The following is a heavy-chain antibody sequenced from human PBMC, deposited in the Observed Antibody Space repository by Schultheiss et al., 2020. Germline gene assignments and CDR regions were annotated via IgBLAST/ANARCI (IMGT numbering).Heavy chain of an antibody. CDR3: ARGKPVWLLLSYGMDV. Sequence: GGSLRLSCAASGFTFSNYWMYWVRQVPGKGLMWVSRINGDGSDTNYADSVKGRFTISRDNSKNTLYLQMNSLRAEDTAVYYCARGKPVWLLLSYGMDVWGQGTTVTVSS. CDR1: GFTFSNYW. D-gene: IGHD6-19*01. V-gene: IGHV3-74*01. J-gene: IGHJ6*02. CDR2: INGDGSDT.